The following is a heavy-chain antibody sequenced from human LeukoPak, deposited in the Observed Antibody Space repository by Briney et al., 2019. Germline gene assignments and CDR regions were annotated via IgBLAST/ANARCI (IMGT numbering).Heavy chain of an antibody. J-gene: IGHJ4*02. CDR2: IIPILGIA. CDR1: GYTFTSYY. V-gene: IGHV1-69*02. Sequence: SVKVSCKASGYTFTSYYMHWVRQAPGQGLEWMGRIIPILGIANHAQKFQGRVTITADKSTSTAYMELSSLRSEDTAVYYCAISSGYYKGYFDYWGQGTLVTVSS. D-gene: IGHD3-22*01. CDR3: AISSGYYKGYFDY.